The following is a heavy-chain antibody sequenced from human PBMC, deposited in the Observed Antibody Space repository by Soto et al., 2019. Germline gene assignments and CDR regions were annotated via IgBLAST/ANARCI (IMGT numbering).Heavy chain of an antibody. CDR1: VVSFRTYA. CDR3: AKIPTGSGSSKFDY. J-gene: IGHJ4*02. Sequence: GSLRLSCAACVVSFRTYAMNWVRQAPGKGLEWISAISGSGSFTHYADSVRGRFTISRDNSQNQLYLQMNNLRGDDTAMYYCAKIPTGSGSSKFDYWGQRIQVTVSS. CDR2: ISGSGSFT. D-gene: IGHD3-10*01. V-gene: IGHV3-23*01.